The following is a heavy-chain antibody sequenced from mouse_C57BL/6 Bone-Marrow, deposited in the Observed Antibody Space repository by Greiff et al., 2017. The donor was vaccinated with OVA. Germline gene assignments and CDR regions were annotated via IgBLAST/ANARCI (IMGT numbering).Heavy chain of an antibody. CDR2: TFYSGIT. V-gene: IGHV3-3*01. Sequence: EVQRVESGPSLVRPSQTLSLTCTVTGFSINSDCYWIWIRQFPGNKLEYIGYTFYSGITYYNPSLESRTYITRDTSKNQFSLKLSSVTTEDTATYYCARGVLRYWYFDVWGTGTTVTVSS. CDR1: GFSINSDCY. D-gene: IGHD1-1*01. J-gene: IGHJ1*03. CDR3: ARGVLRYWYFDV.